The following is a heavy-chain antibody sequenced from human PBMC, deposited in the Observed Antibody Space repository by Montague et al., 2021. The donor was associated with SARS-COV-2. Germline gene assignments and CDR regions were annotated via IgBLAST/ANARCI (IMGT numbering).Heavy chain of an antibody. J-gene: IGHJ6*02. CDR1: GFTFSSYS. CDR3: STIAAADTLYYYYGMDV. CDR2: ISTSSSTI. D-gene: IGHD6-13*01. V-gene: IGHV3-48*02. Sequence: SLRLSCAASGFTFSSYSMNWVRQAPGKGLEWVSYISTSSSTIYYADSVKGRFTISRDNGKNSLYLQMNSLRDEDTAVYYCSTIAAADTLYYYYGMDVWRQGTTVTVSS.